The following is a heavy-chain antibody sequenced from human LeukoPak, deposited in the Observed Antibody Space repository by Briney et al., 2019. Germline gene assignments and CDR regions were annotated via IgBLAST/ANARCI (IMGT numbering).Heavy chain of an antibody. CDR1: GFTFSSYG. CDR3: AKGVPGSGWYSGFDAFDI. D-gene: IGHD6-19*01. V-gene: IGHV3-30*02. CDR2: IRYDGSNK. J-gene: IGHJ3*02. Sequence: GGSLRLSCAASGFTFSSYGMHWVRLAPGKGLEWVAFIRYDGSNKYYAHSVKGRFTISRDNSKNTLYLQMNSLRAEDTAVYYCAKGVPGSGWYSGFDAFDIWGQGTMVTVSS.